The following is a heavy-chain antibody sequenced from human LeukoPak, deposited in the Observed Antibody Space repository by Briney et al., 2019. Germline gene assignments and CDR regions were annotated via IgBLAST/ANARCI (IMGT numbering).Heavy chain of an antibody. CDR3: ATSAIGPIFAS. Sequence: GGSLRLSCAASGFSFSTYWMHWVRQAPGKGLVWVSRMKTGETTITYADSVKGRFTISRGNAKNTLYLQMNSLRVDDTAVYYCATSAIGPIFASWGQGTLVTVSS. CDR1: GFSFSTYW. CDR2: MKTGETTI. J-gene: IGHJ4*02. V-gene: IGHV3-74*01. D-gene: IGHD3-22*01.